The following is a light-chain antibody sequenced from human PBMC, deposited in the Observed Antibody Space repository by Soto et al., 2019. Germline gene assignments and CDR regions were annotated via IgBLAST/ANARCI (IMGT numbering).Light chain of an antibody. CDR2: SAS. CDR1: QSVSSNY. CDR3: QQFGSSPGT. Sequence: EIVLTQSPGTLSLSPGERATLFCRATQSVSSNYLAWYQQKPGQAPRLLIFSASSRATGIPDRFSGSGSGTDFTLTISRLEPEDSAVYYCQQFGSSPGTFGQGTKVEIK. J-gene: IGKJ1*01. V-gene: IGKV3-20*01.